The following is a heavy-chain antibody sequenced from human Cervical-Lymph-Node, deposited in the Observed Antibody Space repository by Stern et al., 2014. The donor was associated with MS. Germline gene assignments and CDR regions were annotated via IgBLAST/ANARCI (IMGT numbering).Heavy chain of an antibody. J-gene: IGHJ5*02. D-gene: IGHD6-13*01. Sequence: VQLVESGAEVKKPGASVKVPCKASGYSFTGYFMHWVRQAPGQGLEWMGWINPNGGATDFAQKFQGRVTMTRDTSISTAYMELNSLRSDDTAVYYCATATAVQARFWFDPWGQGTLVIVSS. CDR1: GYSFTGYF. CDR3: ATATAVQARFWFDP. CDR2: INPNGGAT. V-gene: IGHV1-2*02.